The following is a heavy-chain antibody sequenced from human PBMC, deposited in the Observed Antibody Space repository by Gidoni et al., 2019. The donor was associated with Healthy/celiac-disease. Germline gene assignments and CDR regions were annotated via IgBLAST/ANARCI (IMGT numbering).Heavy chain of an antibody. CDR2: INHSGST. Sequence: QVQLQQWGAGLLKPSETLSLTCAVYGGSFSGYYWRWLRQPPGKGLEWIGEINHSGSTNSNPSLKSRVTISVDTSKNQFSLKLSSVTAADTAVYYCARARRTYCGGDCYSRYYGMDVWGQGTTVTVSS. J-gene: IGHJ6*02. CDR1: GGSFSGYY. CDR3: ARARRTYCGGDCYSRYYGMDV. D-gene: IGHD2-21*02. V-gene: IGHV4-34*01.